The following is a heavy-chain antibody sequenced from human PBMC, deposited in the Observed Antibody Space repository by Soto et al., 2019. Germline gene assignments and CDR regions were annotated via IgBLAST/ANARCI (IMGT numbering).Heavy chain of an antibody. V-gene: IGHV1-18*01. CDR2: ISAYNGDT. CDR1: GYTFTNYD. D-gene: IGHD2-15*01. J-gene: IGHJ5*02. CDR3: ARSGLPDPVVVVGHTPFDP. Sequence: ASVKVSCKASGYTFTNYDINWVRQAPGQGLEWMGWISAYNGDTNYSQKRQGRVTMTTDTATSTAYMELRSLRSDDTAVYYCARSGLPDPVVVVGHTPFDPWGKGTLVTVSS.